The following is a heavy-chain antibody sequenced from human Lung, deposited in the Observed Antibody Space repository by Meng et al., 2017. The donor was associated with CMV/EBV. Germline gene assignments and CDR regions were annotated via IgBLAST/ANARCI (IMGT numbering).Heavy chain of an antibody. Sequence: AGSGGSISSNKWWSWVRQPPGKGLEWVGKIYHSGSTNYNPSLKSRVTISVDKSKNQFSLKLSSVTAADTAMYYCARVIYYGSGIFDYWGQGTLVTVSS. J-gene: IGHJ4*02. V-gene: IGHV4-4*02. CDR3: ARVIYYGSGIFDY. CDR1: GGSISSNKW. CDR2: IYHSGST. D-gene: IGHD3-10*01.